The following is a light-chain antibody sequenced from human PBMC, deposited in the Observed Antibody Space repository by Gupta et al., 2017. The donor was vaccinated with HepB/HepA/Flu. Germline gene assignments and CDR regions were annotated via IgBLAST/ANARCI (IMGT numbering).Light chain of an antibody. CDR1: QSVSSN. J-gene: IGKJ1*01. Sequence: EIVMTQSPATLSVSPGERATLSCRASQSVSSNVAWYQQKPGQVPRLLIYDASTRATGIPARFSGSGSGTDFTLTISSLQSEDCGIYYCLQYNNWWTFGQGTQVEI. CDR3: LQYNNWWT. V-gene: IGKV3-15*01. CDR2: DAS.